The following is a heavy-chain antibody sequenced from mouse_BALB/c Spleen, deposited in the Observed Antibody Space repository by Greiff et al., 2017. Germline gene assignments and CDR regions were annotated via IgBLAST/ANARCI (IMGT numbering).Heavy chain of an antibody. CDR2: IYPYNGGT. J-gene: IGHJ3*01. CDR3: AKDYGWFAY. CDR1: GYTFTDYN. Sequence: VQLQQSGPELVKPGASVKISCKASGYTFTDYNMHWVKQSHGKSLEWIGYIYPYNGGTGYNQKFKSKATLTVDNSSSTAYMELRSLTSEDSAVYYCAKDYGWFAYWGQGTLVTVSA. V-gene: IGHV1S29*02. D-gene: IGHD2-4*01.